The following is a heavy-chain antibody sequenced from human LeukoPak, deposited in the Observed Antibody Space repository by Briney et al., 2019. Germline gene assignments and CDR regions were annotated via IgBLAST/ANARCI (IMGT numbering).Heavy chain of an antibody. CDR3: AKDRLPYFDSSGYPLDY. CDR1: GFTFSSYA. V-gene: IGHV3-23*01. J-gene: IGHJ4*02. Sequence: PGGSLRLSCAASGFTFSSYAMSWVRQAPGEGLEWVSAISGSGGSTYYADSVKGRFTISRDNSKNTLYLQMNSLRAEDTAVYYCAKDRLPYFDSSGYPLDYWGQGTLVTVSS. CDR2: ISGSGGST. D-gene: IGHD3-22*01.